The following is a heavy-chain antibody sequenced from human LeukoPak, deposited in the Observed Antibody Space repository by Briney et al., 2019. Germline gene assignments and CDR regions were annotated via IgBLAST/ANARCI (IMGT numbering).Heavy chain of an antibody. J-gene: IGHJ6*03. CDR2: ISAYNGNT. CDR1: GYTFTSYG. CDR3: ARAGTGTTQGYYYYYMDV. Sequence: ASVKVSCKASGYTFTSYGISWVRQAPGQGLEWMGWISAYNGNTNYAQKLQGRVTMTTDTSTSTAYMELRSLRSDDTAVYYCARAGTGTTQGYYYYYMDVWGKGTTVTVSS. D-gene: IGHD1-1*01. V-gene: IGHV1-18*01.